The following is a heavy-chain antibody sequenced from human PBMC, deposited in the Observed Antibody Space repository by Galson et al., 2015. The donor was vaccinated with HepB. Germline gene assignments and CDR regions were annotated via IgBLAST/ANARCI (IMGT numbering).Heavy chain of an antibody. CDR2: INAGNGNT. J-gene: IGHJ3*02. CDR3: ASAESSLGADYGVVGFRWDAFDI. D-gene: IGHD4-17*01. Sequence: SVKVSCKASGYTFTSYAMHWVRQAPGQRLEWMGWINAGNGNTKYSQKFQGRVTITRDTSASTAYMELSSLRSEDTAVYYCASAESSLGADYGVVGFRWDAFDIWGQGTMVTVSS. CDR1: GYTFTSYA. V-gene: IGHV1-3*01.